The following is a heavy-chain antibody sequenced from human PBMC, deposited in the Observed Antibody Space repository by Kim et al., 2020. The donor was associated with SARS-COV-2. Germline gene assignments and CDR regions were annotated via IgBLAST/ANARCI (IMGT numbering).Heavy chain of an antibody. D-gene: IGHD3-22*01. V-gene: IGHV3-43*01. CDR2: ISWDGGST. CDR3: AKDGDSSGYARGPQDY. CDR1: GFTFDDYT. J-gene: IGHJ4*02. Sequence: GGSLRLSCAASGFTFDDYTMHWVRQAPGKGLEWVSLISWDGGSTYYADSVKGRFTISRDNSKNSLYLQMNSLRTEDTALYYCAKDGDSSGYARGPQDYWGQGTLVTVSS.